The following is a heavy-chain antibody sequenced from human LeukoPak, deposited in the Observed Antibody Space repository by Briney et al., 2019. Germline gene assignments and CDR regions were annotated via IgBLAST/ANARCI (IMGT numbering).Heavy chain of an antibody. D-gene: IGHD1-26*01. CDR3: ASKSWELVRFDY. V-gene: IGHV4-59*12. CDR1: GGSISGSY. Sequence: SEILSLTCTVSGGSISGSYWSWIRQPPGKGLEWIGYIYYSETYYNPSLKSRVTISVDKSKNQFSLKLTSVTAADTAVYYCASKSWELVRFDYWGQGILVTVYS. J-gene: IGHJ4*02. CDR2: IYYSET.